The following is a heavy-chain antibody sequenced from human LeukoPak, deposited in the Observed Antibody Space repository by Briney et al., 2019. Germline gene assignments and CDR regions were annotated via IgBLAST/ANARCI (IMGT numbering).Heavy chain of an antibody. CDR1: GGSIRSSYYY. CDR3: ARGGRFLEERWFDP. CDR2: IYDSGST. Sequence: PSETLSLTCTVSGGSIRSSYYYWGWIRQPPGKGLEWIGSIYDSGSTYYNPSLKSRVTISVDTSKNQFSLKLSSVTAADTAVYYCARGGRFLEERWFDPWGQGTLVTVSS. V-gene: IGHV4-39*07. J-gene: IGHJ5*02. D-gene: IGHD3-3*01.